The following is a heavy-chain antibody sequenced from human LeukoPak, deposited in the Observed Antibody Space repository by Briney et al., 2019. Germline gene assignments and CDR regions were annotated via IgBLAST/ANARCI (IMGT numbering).Heavy chain of an antibody. CDR2: VYYTGST. CDR3: ASNTGTVFDY. D-gene: IGHD7-27*01. J-gene: IGHJ4*02. CDR1: GDFITAYY. V-gene: IGHV4-59*01. Sequence: SETLSLTCTVSGDFITAYYWSWIRQPPGKGLEWIGYVYYTGSTEYNPSLRSRVTISLDLSKHQFSLNRTSVTAADTAVYHCASNTGTVFDYWGQGALVTVSS.